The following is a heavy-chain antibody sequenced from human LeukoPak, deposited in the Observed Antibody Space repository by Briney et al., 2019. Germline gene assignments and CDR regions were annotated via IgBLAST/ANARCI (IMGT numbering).Heavy chain of an antibody. CDR1: GYTFTGYY. CDR3: ARNYGSGSSAILFDY. CDR2: IIPIFGTA. J-gene: IGHJ4*02. V-gene: IGHV1-69*13. D-gene: IGHD3-10*01. Sequence: GASVKVSCKASGYTFTGYYIHWVRQAPGQGLEWMGGIIPIFGTANYAQKFQGRVTITADESTSTAYMELSSLRSEDTAVYYCARNYGSGSSAILFDYWGQGTLVTVSS.